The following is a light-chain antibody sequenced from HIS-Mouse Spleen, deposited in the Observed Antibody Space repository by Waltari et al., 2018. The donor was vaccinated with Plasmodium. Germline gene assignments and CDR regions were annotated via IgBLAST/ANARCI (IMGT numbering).Light chain of an antibody. V-gene: IGKV1-5*03. CDR1: QCISSW. CDR3: QQYNSYSYT. Sequence: DIQMTQSPSTLSASVGDRVTITCRASQCISSWLAWYQQKPGKAPKLLIYKASSLESGVPSRFSCSGSGTEFTLTISSLQPDDFATYYCQQYNSYSYTFGQGTKLEIK. CDR2: KAS. J-gene: IGKJ2*01.